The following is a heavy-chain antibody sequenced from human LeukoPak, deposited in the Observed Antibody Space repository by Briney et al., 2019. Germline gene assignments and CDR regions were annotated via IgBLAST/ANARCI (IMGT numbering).Heavy chain of an antibody. CDR1: GGTFSSYA. Sequence: ASVKVSCKASGGTFSSYAISWGRQAPGQGLEWMGRIIPILGIANYAQKFQGRVTITADKSTSTAYMELSSLRSEDTAVYYCARRLIGYYDSSGYYLDYYGMDVWGQGTTVTVSS. D-gene: IGHD3-22*01. V-gene: IGHV1-69*04. J-gene: IGHJ6*02. CDR2: IIPILGIA. CDR3: ARRLIGYYDSSGYYLDYYGMDV.